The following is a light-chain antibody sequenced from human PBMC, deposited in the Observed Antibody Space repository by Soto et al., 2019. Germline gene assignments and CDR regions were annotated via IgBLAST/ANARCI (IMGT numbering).Light chain of an antibody. CDR1: QSVSSSY. J-gene: IGKJ4*01. CDR3: QQYESSPT. V-gene: IGKV3-20*01. Sequence: DIVLTQSPATLSLKPGNRVTLSCRASQSVSSSYLAWYQQKPGQAPRLLIYGASSGATGIPDRFSGSGSGTDFTLTISRLEPEDFGVYYCQQYESSPTFGGGTKV. CDR2: GAS.